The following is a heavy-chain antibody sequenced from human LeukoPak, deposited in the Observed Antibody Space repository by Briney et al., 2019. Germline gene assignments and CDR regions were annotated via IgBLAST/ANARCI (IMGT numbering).Heavy chain of an antibody. J-gene: IGHJ3*02. V-gene: IGHV3-53*01. CDR3: ARGLPAFDI. Sequence: PGGSLRLSCAASGFTFSSYSMNWVRQAPGKGLEWVSVIYSGGSTYYADSVKGRFTISRDNSKNTLYLQMNSLRAEDTAVYYCARGLPAFDIWGQGTMVTVSS. CDR1: GFTFSSYS. D-gene: IGHD3-16*01. CDR2: IYSGGST.